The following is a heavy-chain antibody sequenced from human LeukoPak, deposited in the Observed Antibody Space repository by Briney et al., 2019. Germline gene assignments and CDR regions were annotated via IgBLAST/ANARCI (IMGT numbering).Heavy chain of an antibody. J-gene: IGHJ5*02. Sequence: SETLSLTCAVYGGSLSGYYWSWIRQPPGKGLEWIGEINHSGSTNYNPSLKSRVTISVDTSKNQFSLKLSSVTAADTAVYYCARAWYSSSWYGHNWFDPWGQGTLVTVSS. CDR2: INHSGST. V-gene: IGHV4-34*01. D-gene: IGHD6-13*01. CDR1: GGSLSGYY. CDR3: ARAWYSSSWYGHNWFDP.